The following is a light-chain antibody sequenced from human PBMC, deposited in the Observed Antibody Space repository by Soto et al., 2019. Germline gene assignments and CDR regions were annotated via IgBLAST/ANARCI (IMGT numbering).Light chain of an antibody. CDR1: SSNIGSNT. V-gene: IGLV1-44*01. Sequence: QSVLTQPPSASGTPGQRVTISCSGSSSNIGSNTVNWYQQLPGTAPKLLIYSNNQRPSGVPDQFSGSKSGTSASLAISGLQSEDEADYYCAAWDDSPVFGGGTKLTVL. CDR2: SNN. CDR3: AAWDDSPV. J-gene: IGLJ2*01.